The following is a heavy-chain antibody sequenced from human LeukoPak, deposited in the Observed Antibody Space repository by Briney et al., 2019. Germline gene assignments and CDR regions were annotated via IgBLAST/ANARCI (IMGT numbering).Heavy chain of an antibody. V-gene: IGHV3-30-3*01. CDR3: ARVDPSFGIVVVPAAPPGY. J-gene: IGHJ4*02. CDR1: GFIFSSYA. CDR2: ISYDGSNK. Sequence: PGRPLRLSCGASGFIFSSYAMHWVRQARDEGLEWVAVISYDGSNKYYADSEKGRFTISRDNSKNTLYLQMNSLRAEDTAVYYCARVDPSFGIVVVPAAPPGYWGQGTLVTVSS. D-gene: IGHD2-2*01.